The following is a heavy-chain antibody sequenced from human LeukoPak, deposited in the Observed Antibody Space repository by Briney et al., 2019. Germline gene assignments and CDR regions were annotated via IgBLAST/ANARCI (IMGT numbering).Heavy chain of an antibody. J-gene: IGHJ6*02. V-gene: IGHV4-59*08. Sequence: SDTLALTCTVSGGSISSYYWSWIPHPPGKGLEWSGYIYYSGSTNYNPSLKSRVTISVDTSKNQFSLKLSSVTAADTAVYYCARQGAAGPLYYYYGMDVWGQGTTVTVSS. D-gene: IGHD6-13*01. CDR3: ARQGAAGPLYYYYGMDV. CDR2: IYYSGST. CDR1: GGSISSYY.